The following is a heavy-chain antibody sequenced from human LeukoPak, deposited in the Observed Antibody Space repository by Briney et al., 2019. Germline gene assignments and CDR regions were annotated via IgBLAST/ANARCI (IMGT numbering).Heavy chain of an antibody. D-gene: IGHD3-10*01. J-gene: IGHJ3*02. CDR2: ISYDGSSK. CDR3: ATRQRITKDAFDI. Sequence: GGSLRLSCAASGFTFSTYATHWVRQAPGKGLEWVAVISYDGSSKYYADSVKGRFTISRDNSKNTLYLQMNSLRAEDTAVYYCATRQRITKDAFDIWGQGTMVTVSS. CDR1: GFTFSTYA. V-gene: IGHV3-30*04.